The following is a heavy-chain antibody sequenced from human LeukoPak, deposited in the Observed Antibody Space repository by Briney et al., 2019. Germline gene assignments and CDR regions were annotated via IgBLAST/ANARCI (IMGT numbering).Heavy chain of an antibody. J-gene: IGHJ6*03. Sequence: GRSLRLSCAASGFTFSSYGMHWVRQAPGKGLEWVAVISYDGSNKYYADSVKGRFTISRDNSKNTLYLQMNSLRAEDTAVYYCAKVGPLWPYYYMDVWGKGTRSPSP. D-gene: IGHD5-18*01. CDR3: AKVGPLWPYYYMDV. V-gene: IGHV3-30*18. CDR2: ISYDGSNK. CDR1: GFTFSSYG.